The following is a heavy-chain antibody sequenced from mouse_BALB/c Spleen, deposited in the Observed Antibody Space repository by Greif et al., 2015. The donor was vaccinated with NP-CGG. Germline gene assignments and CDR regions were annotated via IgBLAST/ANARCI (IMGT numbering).Heavy chain of an antibody. CDR3: ARGGRIYNGDDGDAMDY. J-gene: IGHJ4*01. D-gene: IGHD2-2*01. Sequence: VQLQQSGPGLVAPSQSLSITCTVSGFSLTSYGVHWVRQPPGKGLEWLVVIWSEGSTTYNSALKSRLSISKENSKSXVFLKMNSLQTDDTVMYYCARGGRIYNGDDGDAMDYWGQGTSLTVSS. V-gene: IGHV2-6*02. CDR1: GFSLTSYG. CDR2: IWSEGST.